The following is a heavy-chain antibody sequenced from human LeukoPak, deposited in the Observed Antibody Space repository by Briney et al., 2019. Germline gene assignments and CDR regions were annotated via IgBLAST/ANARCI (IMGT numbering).Heavy chain of an antibody. V-gene: IGHV5-51*01. CDR2: IYPGDSDT. CDR1: GYSFTSYW. J-gene: IGHJ3*02. D-gene: IGHD2-2*01. Sequence: GESLKISCKGSGYSFTSYWIGWVRQMPGKGLEWMGIIYPGDSDTRYSPSFQGQVTISADKSISTAYLQWSSLKASDTAMYYCARLPYCSSTSCFDAFDIWGQGTMVTVSS. CDR3: ARLPYCSSTSCFDAFDI.